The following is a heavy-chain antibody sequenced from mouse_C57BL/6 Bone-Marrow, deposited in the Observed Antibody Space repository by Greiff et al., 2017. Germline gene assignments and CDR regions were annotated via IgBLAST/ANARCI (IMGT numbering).Heavy chain of an antibody. CDR3: SREGNYGYDGGSYAMDY. Sequence: VQLQQSGAELVRPGTSVKMSCKASGFTFTNYWMGWAKQRPGHGLEWIGDIYPGGGYTNYREKFKGQSTLTADTSSSTAYMQFSRLTSEDSAISNWSREGNYGYDGGSYAMDYWGQGTTVTVSS. CDR2: IYPGGGYT. CDR1: GFTFTNYW. D-gene: IGHD2-2*01. V-gene: IGHV1-63*01. J-gene: IGHJ4*01.